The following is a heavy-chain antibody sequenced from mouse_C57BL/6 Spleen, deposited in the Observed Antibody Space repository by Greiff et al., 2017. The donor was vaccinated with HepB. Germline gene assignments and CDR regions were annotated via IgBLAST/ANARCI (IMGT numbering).Heavy chain of an antibody. CDR1: GYSFTGYF. CDR2: INPYNGDT. V-gene: IGHV1-20*01. CDR3: ARRGGDGYYVGGAMDY. D-gene: IGHD2-3*01. J-gene: IGHJ4*01. Sequence: EVQLQQSGPELVKPGDSVKISCKASGYSFTGYFMNWVMQSHGKSLEWIGRINPYNGDTFYNQKFKGKATLTVDKSSSTAHMELRSLTSEDSAVYYCARRGGDGYYVGGAMDYWGQGTSVTVSS.